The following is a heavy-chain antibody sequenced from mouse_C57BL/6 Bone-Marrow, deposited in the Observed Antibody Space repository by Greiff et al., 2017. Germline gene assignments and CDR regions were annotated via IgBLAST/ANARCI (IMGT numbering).Heavy chain of an antibody. Sequence: QVQLKQPGAELVKPGASVKLSCKASGYTFTSYWMHWVKQRPGQGLEWIGMIHPNSGSTNYNEKFKSKATLTVDKSSSTAYMQLSSLTSEDSAVYYCARGGTYPAWFAYWGQGTLVTVSA. CDR3: ARGGTYPAWFAY. CDR2: IHPNSGST. V-gene: IGHV1-64*01. J-gene: IGHJ3*01. D-gene: IGHD3-3*01. CDR1: GYTFTSYW.